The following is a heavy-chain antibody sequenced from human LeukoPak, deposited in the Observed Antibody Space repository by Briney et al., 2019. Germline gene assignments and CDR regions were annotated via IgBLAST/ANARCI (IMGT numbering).Heavy chain of an antibody. CDR3: ARDLITVTGGG. D-gene: IGHD4-17*01. CDR2: IYSDGTT. CDR1: GFTVSSSY. V-gene: IGHV3-66*01. Sequence: PGGSLRLSCAASGFTVSSSYMSWVRQAPGKGLECVSVIYSDGTTYYADSVKGRFTISRDNSKNTLYLQMNILRAEDTAVYYCARDLITVTGGGWGQGTLVTVSS. J-gene: IGHJ4*02.